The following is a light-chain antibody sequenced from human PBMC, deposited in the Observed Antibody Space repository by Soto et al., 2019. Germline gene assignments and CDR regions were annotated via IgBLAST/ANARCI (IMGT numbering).Light chain of an antibody. V-gene: IGLV4-69*01. Sequence: QPVLTQSPSASASLGSSVKLTCTMSRGYSTYAIAWHQQQSEKGPRFLMKINYDGTHSKGDGLFDRFSGSSSGAERHLTISSLQSEDEADYYCQTVGTGIQVFGGGTKLNVL. CDR2: INYDGTH. CDR1: RGYSTYA. J-gene: IGLJ3*02. CDR3: QTVGTGIQV.